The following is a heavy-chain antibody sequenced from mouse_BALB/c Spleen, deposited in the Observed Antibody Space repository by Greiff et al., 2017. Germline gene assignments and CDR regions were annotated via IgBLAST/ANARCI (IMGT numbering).Heavy chain of an antibody. CDR1: GFTFSDYY. Sequence: EVQGVESGGGLVKPGGSLKLSCAASGFTFSDYYMYWVRQTPEKRLEWVATISDGGSYTYYPDSVKGRFTISRDNAKNNLYLQMSSLKSEDTAMYYCATKWFAYWGQGTLVTVSA. J-gene: IGHJ3*01. CDR2: ISDGGSYT. CDR3: ATKWFAY. V-gene: IGHV5-4*02.